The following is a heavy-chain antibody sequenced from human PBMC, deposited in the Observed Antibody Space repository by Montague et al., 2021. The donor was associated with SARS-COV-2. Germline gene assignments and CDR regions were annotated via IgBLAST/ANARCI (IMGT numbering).Heavy chain of an antibody. D-gene: IGHD5-12*01. CDR2: ISTRGETI. V-gene: IGHV3-48*03. J-gene: IGHJ5*02. CDR3: ARDERYSGYDWFDP. Sequence: SLRLSCAASGFTFSSYEMNWVRQAPGKGLEWISYISTRGETIYYADSVXDRFTISRDNAKNSLYLQMNSLRAEDTAVYYCARDERYSGYDWFDPWGQGTLVTVSS. CDR1: GFTFSSYE.